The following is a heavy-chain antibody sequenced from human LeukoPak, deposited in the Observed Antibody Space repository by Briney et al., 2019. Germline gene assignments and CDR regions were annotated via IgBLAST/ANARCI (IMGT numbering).Heavy chain of an antibody. CDR1: GFTFSSYW. D-gene: IGHD1-26*01. Sequence: QSGGSLRLSCAASGFTFSSYWMHWVRHVPGKGLVWVSRIDSDGSRTTYADSVKGRFTISRDNAKNTLYLQMNSLRAEDTAVYYCARGLYSRSSYTKGYWGQGTLVTVSS. J-gene: IGHJ4*02. CDR3: ARGLYSRSSYTKGY. V-gene: IGHV3-74*01. CDR2: IDSDGSRT.